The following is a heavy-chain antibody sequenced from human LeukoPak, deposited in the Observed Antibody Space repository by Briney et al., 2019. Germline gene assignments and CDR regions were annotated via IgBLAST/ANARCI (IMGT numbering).Heavy chain of an antibody. V-gene: IGHV3-15*01. D-gene: IGHD1/OR15-1a*01. CDR2: IKRNIDGGTT. CDR3: VTGLGRTDHDY. Sequence: PGGSLRLSCAASGFTFSSTWMSWVRQAPGKGLEWVGRIKRNIDGGTTDYAAPVNGRFTISRDDSKNALYLQMNGLKTEDTAVYYCVTGLGRTDHDYWGQGTLVTASS. CDR1: GFTFSSTW. J-gene: IGHJ4*02.